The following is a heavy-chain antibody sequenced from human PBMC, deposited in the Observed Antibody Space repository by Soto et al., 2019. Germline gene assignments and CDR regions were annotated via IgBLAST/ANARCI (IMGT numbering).Heavy chain of an antibody. V-gene: IGHV4-59*01. CDR1: GGSISSYY. CDR3: ARVIDYDVWSGYYYGMDV. CDR2: IYYSGST. D-gene: IGHD3-3*01. J-gene: IGHJ6*02. Sequence: PSETLSLTCTVSGGSISSYYWSWIRQPPGKGLEWIGYIYYSGSTNYNPSLKSRVTISVDTSKNQFSLKLSSVTAADTAVYYCARVIDYDVWSGYYYGMDVWGQGTTVIVSS.